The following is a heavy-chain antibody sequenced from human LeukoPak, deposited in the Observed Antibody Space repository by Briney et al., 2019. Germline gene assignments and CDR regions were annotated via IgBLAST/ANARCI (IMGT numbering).Heavy chain of an antibody. Sequence: GGSLRLSCAASGFTVSGKYMTWVRQAPGKGLEWVSVLYSDGRSDYTDSVKGRFTISRHNSKNTLYLQMNSLRVEDTAVYYCVSYRPYNWFDPWGQGTLVTVSS. CDR3: VSYRPYNWFDP. CDR1: GFTVSGKY. CDR2: LYSDGRS. J-gene: IGHJ5*02. D-gene: IGHD3-16*02. V-gene: IGHV3-53*04.